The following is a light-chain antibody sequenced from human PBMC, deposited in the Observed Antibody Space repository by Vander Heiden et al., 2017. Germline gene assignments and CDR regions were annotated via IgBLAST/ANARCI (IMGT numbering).Light chain of an antibody. CDR3: QQSYGTPPT. J-gene: IGKJ4*01. Sequence: DIQMTQSPSSLSASVGDRVTITCRASQSISSYLNWYQQKPGKAPKLLIYAASSLQSGVPSRFSGSGSGTDFTLTISSLQPEDFATYYCQQSYGTPPTFGGGTKVXIK. CDR2: AAS. V-gene: IGKV1-39*01. CDR1: QSISSY.